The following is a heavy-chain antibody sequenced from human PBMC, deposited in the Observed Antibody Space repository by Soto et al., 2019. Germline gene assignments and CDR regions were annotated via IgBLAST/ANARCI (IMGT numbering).Heavy chain of an antibody. V-gene: IGHV1-2*04. Sequence: GASVKVSCKASGYTFTGYYMHWVRQAPGQGLEWMGWINPNSGGTNYAQKFQGWVTMTRDTCISTAYMELGRLRSDDTAVYYCARAIIGITGKLLAYYYYGMDVWGQGTTVTVSS. D-gene: IGHD1-20*01. J-gene: IGHJ6*02. CDR2: INPNSGGT. CDR3: ARAIIGITGKLLAYYYYGMDV. CDR1: GYTFTGYY.